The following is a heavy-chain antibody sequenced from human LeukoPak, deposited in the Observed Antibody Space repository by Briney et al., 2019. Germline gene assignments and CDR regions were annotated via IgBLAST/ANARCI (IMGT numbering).Heavy chain of an antibody. CDR3: ARDGEQLVRSNWFDP. CDR2: FSSDNSVI. CDR1: GFTFSSYS. D-gene: IGHD6-13*01. V-gene: IGHV3-48*04. J-gene: IGHJ5*02. Sequence: GGSLRLSCAASGFTFSSYSMNWVRQAPGKGLEWLSYFSSDNSVIHYADSVKGRFTISRDNAKNSLYLQMNSLRADDTAVYCCARDGEQLVRSNWFDPWGRGTLVTVSS.